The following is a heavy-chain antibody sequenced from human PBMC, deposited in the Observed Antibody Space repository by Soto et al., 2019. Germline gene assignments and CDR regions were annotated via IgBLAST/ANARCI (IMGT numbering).Heavy chain of an antibody. Sequence: SVKVSCKASGGTFSSYAISWVRQAPGQGLEWMGGIIPIFGTANYAQKFQGRVTITADESTSTAYMELSSLRSEDTAVYYCARSDLEYCSGGSCYIYYYGMDVWRQGTTVTVSS. V-gene: IGHV1-69*13. CDR1: GGTFSSYA. CDR3: ARSDLEYCSGGSCYIYYYGMDV. D-gene: IGHD2-15*01. J-gene: IGHJ6*02. CDR2: IIPIFGTA.